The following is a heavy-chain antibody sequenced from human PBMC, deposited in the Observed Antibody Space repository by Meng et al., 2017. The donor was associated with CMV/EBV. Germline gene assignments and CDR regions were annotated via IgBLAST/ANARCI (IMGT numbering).Heavy chain of an antibody. V-gene: IGHV4-39*01. J-gene: IGHJ5*02. D-gene: IGHD1-26*01. CDR2: IYYSGTT. CDR3: ARRGDWFEP. Sequence: GSLRLSCTVSGGSISSSGYYWGWIRQPPGKGLEWIGSIYYSGTTYYNPSLKSRVTISVDTSKNQFSLNLTSVTAADTAVYYCARRGDWFEPWGQGTLVTVSS. CDR1: GGSISSSGYY.